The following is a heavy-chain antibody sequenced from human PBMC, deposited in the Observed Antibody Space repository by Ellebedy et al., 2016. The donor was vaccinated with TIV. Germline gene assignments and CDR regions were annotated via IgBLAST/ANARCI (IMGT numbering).Heavy chain of an antibody. Sequence: SETLSLTCTVSGGSISSSSYYWVWICQSPGKGLEWIGSIFYSGRTYYNSSLKSRITISVDTSKNQFSMKLSSVTAADTAVYYCARGWNPFYFDYWGQGTLVTVSS. CDR3: ARGWNPFYFDY. J-gene: IGHJ4*02. V-gene: IGHV4-39*07. D-gene: IGHD1-1*01. CDR1: GGSISSSSYY. CDR2: IFYSGRT.